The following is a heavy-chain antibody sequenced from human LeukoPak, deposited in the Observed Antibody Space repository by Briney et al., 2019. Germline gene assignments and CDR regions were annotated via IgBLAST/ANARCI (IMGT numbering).Heavy chain of an antibody. CDR3: AKDSLLLWFGELGSADAFDI. V-gene: IGHV3-23*01. CDR2: ISGSGGST. D-gene: IGHD3-10*01. J-gene: IGHJ3*02. CDR1: GFTFSSYA. Sequence: PGGSLRLSCGASGFTFSSYAMSWVRQAPGKGLEWVSAISGSGGSTYYADSVKGRFTISRDNSKNTLYLQMNSLRAEDTAVYYCAKDSLLLWFGELGSADAFDIWGQGTMVTVSS.